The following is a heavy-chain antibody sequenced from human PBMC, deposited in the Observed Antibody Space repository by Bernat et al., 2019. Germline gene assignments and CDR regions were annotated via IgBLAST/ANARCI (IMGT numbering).Heavy chain of an antibody. J-gene: IGHJ5*02. D-gene: IGHD4-17*01. CDR1: GFTFSTYT. Sequence: EVHLLESGGGLVQPGGSLRLSCAASGFTFSTYTMHWVRQAPGKGLEWVSSISASGGGTYYADSVKGRFIIARDNSKNTLFLQMNSLRAEDTAVYYCAKDTSGDFVRWFDAWGQGTLVTVSS. V-gene: IGHV3-23*01. CDR2: ISASGGGT. CDR3: AKDTSGDFVRWFDA.